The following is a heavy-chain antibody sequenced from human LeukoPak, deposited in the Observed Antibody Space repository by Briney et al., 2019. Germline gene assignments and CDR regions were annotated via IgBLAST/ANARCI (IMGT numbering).Heavy chain of an antibody. Sequence: GGSLRLSCAASGFTFSSYWMHWVRQAPGKGLVWVSRINSDGRSTNYADSVKGRFTISRDDAKNTLYLQMNSLRAEDTAVYYCTRFLYYYDSSTYHDYFDYWGQGTLVTVSS. CDR3: TRFLYYYDSSTYHDYFDY. CDR2: INSDGRST. J-gene: IGHJ4*02. V-gene: IGHV3-74*01. D-gene: IGHD3-22*01. CDR1: GFTFSSYW.